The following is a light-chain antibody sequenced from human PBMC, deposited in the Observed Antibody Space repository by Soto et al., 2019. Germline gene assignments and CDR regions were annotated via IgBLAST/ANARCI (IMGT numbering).Light chain of an antibody. J-gene: IGLJ1*01. V-gene: IGLV2-11*01. CDR3: FSHRSGDSHV. CDR1: SSDVGSYNY. CDR2: GVT. Sequence: QSALTQPRSVSGSPGQSVTISCTGTSSDVGSYNYVSWYQRHPGKGPKLMIYGVTNRPSGVSNRFSGSKTGNTASLTISGLQAEDEADYYCFSHRSGDSHVFGTGTKVTVL.